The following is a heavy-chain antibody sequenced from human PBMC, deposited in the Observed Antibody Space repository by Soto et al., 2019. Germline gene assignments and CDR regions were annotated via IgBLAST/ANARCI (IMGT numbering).Heavy chain of an antibody. V-gene: IGHV1-8*01. CDR2: MNPNSGNT. D-gene: IGHD6-13*01. CDR3: ARAVGQQLAGAGESYYYYYYYMDV. Sequence: ASVKVSCKASGYTFTSYDINWVRQATGQGLEWMGWMNPNSGNTGYAQKFQGRVTMTRNTSISTAYMELSSLRSEDTAVYYCARAVGQQLAGAGESYYYYYYYMDVWG. CDR1: GYTFTSYD. J-gene: IGHJ6*03.